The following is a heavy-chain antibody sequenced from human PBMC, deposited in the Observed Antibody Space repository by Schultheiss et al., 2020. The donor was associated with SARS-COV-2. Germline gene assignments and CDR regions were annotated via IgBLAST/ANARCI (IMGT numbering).Heavy chain of an antibody. J-gene: IGHJ5*02. Sequence: ASVKVSCKASGYTFTGYYMHWVRQAPGQGLEWMGIINPNSGGTNYAQKFQGRVTMTRDTSTSTAYMELTSLTSDDTAMYYCARRNWNYGWFDPWGQGTLVTVSS. V-gene: IGHV1-2*02. CDR1: GYTFTGYY. CDR3: ARRNWNYGWFDP. CDR2: INPNSGGT. D-gene: IGHD1-7*01.